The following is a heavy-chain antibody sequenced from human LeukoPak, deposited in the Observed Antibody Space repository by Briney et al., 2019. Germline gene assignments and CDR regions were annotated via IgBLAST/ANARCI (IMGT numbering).Heavy chain of an antibody. CDR3: ARGPLRFLEWLLSYPSWFDP. CDR1: GYTFTSYY. J-gene: IGHJ5*02. V-gene: IGHV1-46*01. D-gene: IGHD3-3*01. CDR2: INPSGGST. Sequence: ASVKVSCKASGYTFTSYYMHWVRQAPGQGLEWMGIINPSGGSTGYAQKFQGRVTITRNTSISTAYMELSSLRSEDTAVYYCARGPLRFLEWLLSYPSWFDPWGQGTLVTVSS.